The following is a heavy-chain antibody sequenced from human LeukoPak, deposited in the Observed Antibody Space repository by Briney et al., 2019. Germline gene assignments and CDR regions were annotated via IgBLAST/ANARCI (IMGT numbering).Heavy chain of an antibody. CDR1: GYTFTDYY. CDR3: ARGELGIIYYYYMDV. CDR2: INPNSGGT. J-gene: IGHJ6*03. V-gene: IGHV1-2*02. Sequence: ASVKISCKASGYTFTDYYRHWVRQAPGQGLEWMGWINPNSGGTNYAQKFQGRVTMTRDTSISTAYMELSRLRSDDTAVYYCARGELGIIYYYYMDVWGKGTTVTVSS. D-gene: IGHD7-27*01.